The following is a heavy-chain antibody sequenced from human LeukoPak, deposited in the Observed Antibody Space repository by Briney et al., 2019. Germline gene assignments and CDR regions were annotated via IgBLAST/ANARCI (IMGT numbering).Heavy chain of an antibody. CDR3: ARETPPGWFDP. J-gene: IGHJ5*02. D-gene: IGHD1-14*01. CDR2: MNPNSGNT. Sequence: VASVKVSCKASGYTFTSYDINWVRQATGQGLEWMGWMNPNSGNTGYAQKFQGRVTITRNTSISTAYMELSSLRSDDTAVYYCARETPPGWFDPWGQGTLVTVSS. V-gene: IGHV1-8*03. CDR1: GYTFTSYD.